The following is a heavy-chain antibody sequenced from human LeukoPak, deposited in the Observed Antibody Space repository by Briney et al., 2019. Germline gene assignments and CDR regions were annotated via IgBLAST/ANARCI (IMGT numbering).Heavy chain of an antibody. J-gene: IGHJ4*02. V-gene: IGHV4-39*07. CDR1: GGSISSSPCY. CDR2: ICSGGST. D-gene: IGHD6-13*01. Sequence: SETLSLTCTVSGGSISSSPCYWGWIRQPPGKGLEWFGTICSGGSTYYNPSLKSRVTISVDTSKNQFSLKLSSVTAADTAVYYCFGFSATEQLETDYWGQGTLVTVSS. CDR3: FGFSATEQLETDY.